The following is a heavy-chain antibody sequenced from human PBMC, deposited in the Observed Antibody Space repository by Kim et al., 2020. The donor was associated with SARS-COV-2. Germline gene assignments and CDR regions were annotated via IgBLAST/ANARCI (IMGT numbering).Heavy chain of an antibody. J-gene: IGHJ6*02. CDR2: MSGGGLNK. D-gene: IGHD2-21*02. CDR1: GFPFDNYA. Sequence: GGSLRLSCVGSGFPFDNYAMTWVRQAPGKGLEWVSVMSGGGLNKFYADSVRGRFTISRDNSKNTLYLQMNSLRDEDTALYYCAKMVSMDDCNYFYYYAMDVWGQGTTVTVSS. V-gene: IGHV3-23*01. CDR3: AKMVSMDDCNYFYYYAMDV.